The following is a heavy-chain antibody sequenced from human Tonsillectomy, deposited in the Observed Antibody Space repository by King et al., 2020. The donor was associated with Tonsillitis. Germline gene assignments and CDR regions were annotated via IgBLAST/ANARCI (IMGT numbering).Heavy chain of an antibody. Sequence: HVQLQESGPGLVKPSQTLSLTCTVSGGSMSSGGYFWSWIRQPPGKGLEWIGYIYYSGSTHYNPSLKNRVTISVDTSKHQFSLKLTSVTAADTAVYYCASASDYDSSSYYYFNYWGQGTLVTVSS. V-gene: IGHV4-30-4*07. CDR1: GGSMSSGGYF. CDR2: IYYSGST. J-gene: IGHJ4*02. CDR3: ASASDYDSSSYYYFNY. D-gene: IGHD3-22*01.